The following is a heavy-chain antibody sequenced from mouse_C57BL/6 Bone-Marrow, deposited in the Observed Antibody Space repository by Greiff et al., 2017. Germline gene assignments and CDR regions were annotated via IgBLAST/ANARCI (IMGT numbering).Heavy chain of an antibody. Sequence: VQLQQSGPELVKPGASVKISCKASGYAFSSSWMNWVKQRPGKGLEWIGRIYPADGDTNYNGKFKGKATLTVDKSSSAAYMQLSSLTSEDSAVYFCARRGFMVTDYWGQGTTLTVSS. V-gene: IGHV1-82*01. CDR3: ARRGFMVTDY. D-gene: IGHD2-2*01. CDR2: IYPADGDT. J-gene: IGHJ2*01. CDR1: GYAFSSSW.